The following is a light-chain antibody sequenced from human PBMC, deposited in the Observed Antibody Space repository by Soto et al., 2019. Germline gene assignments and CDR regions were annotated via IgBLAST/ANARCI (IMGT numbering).Light chain of an antibody. CDR2: GAS. V-gene: IGKV3-20*01. CDR3: QQYGSSPPWT. CDR1: QSVSSRY. Sequence: EIVLTQSPGTLSLSPGERATLSCRASQSVSSRYLAWYQQKPGQAPRLLIYGASSRATGIPDRFSGSGSGSDFILTINGLEPEDFAVYYCQQYGSSPPWTFGQGTKVDIK. J-gene: IGKJ1*01.